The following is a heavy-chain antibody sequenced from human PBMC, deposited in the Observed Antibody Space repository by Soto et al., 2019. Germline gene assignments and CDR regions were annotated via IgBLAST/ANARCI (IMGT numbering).Heavy chain of an antibody. V-gene: IGHV3-15*07. J-gene: IGHJ4*02. D-gene: IGHD1-1*01. CDR2: IKSKAAGGTA. Sequence: GGSLRLSCAVTGLTFTDAWMNWMRQAPGKGPERVGRIKSKAAGGTADYAAAVKDRFTMSRDDSKNMLYFQMNSLKSADTAVDYCCSGMAPGTYWAQGPLVPSPQ. CDR3: CSGMAPGTY. CDR1: GLTFTDAW.